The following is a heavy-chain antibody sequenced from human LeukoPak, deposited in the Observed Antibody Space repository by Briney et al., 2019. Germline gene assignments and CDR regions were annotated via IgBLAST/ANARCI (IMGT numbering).Heavy chain of an antibody. V-gene: IGHV4-34*01. CDR2: INHSGST. CDR3: ARGSKIFWSGYLSRNWFDP. D-gene: IGHD3-3*01. Sequence: PSETLSLTCAVYGGSFSGYYWSWIRQPPGKGLEWIGEINHSGSTNYNPSLRSRVTISVDTSKNQFSLKMSSVTAADMAVYYCARGSKIFWSGYLSRNWFDPWGQGTLVTVSS. CDR1: GGSFSGYY. J-gene: IGHJ5*02.